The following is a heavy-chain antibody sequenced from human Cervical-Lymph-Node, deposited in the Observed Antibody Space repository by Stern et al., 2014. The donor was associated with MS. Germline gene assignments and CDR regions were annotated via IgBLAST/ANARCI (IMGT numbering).Heavy chain of an antibody. CDR2: IKSKTESGTA. D-gene: IGHD1-26*01. CDR1: GFTFSNAW. CDR3: ASLTVPTTYNYFYFMDL. J-gene: IGHJ6*02. Sequence: EVQLVESGGGLVKPGGSLRLSCAASGFTFSNAWMTWVRQAPGKGLEWAGRIKSKTESGTADYSAPVKGRFTISIDDSKNTLYLEMSSLKTDDTAVYYCASLTVPTTYNYFYFMDLWGQGATVTVSS. V-gene: IGHV3-15*01.